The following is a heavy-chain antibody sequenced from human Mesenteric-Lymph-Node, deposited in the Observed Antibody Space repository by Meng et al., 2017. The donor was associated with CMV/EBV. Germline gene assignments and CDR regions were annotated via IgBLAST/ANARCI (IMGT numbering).Heavy chain of an antibody. J-gene: IGHJ4*02. CDR1: GFTFSSYA. V-gene: IGHV3-23*01. CDR3: AKGLWNDGGNFDY. CDR2: ISGSGGST. Sequence: AASGFTFSSYAMRWVRQAPAKGLEWVSAISGSGGSTYYADSVKGRFTISRDNSKNTLYLQMNSLRAEDTAVYYCAKGLWNDGGNFDYWGQGTLVTVSS. D-gene: IGHD1-1*01.